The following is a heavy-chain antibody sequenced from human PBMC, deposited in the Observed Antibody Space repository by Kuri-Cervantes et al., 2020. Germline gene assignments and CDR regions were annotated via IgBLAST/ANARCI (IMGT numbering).Heavy chain of an antibody. J-gene: IGHJ4*02. CDR2: ISSSSSYI. Sequence: LSLTCAASGFTFSSYSMHWVRQAPGKGLEWVSSISSSSSYIYYTVSVKGRFTISRDNAKNSLFLQMNSLRAEDTAVYYCATYRGGGIGYYRLDYWGQGTLVTVSS. D-gene: IGHD3-22*01. CDR3: ATYRGGGIGYYRLDY. V-gene: IGHV3-21*01. CDR1: GFTFSSYS.